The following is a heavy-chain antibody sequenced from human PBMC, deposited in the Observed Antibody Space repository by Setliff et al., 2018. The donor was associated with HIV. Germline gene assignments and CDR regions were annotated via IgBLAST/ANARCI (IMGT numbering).Heavy chain of an antibody. V-gene: IGHV3-53*01. CDR3: ARPHFGQQRANYYSH. J-gene: IGHJ4*02. CDR2: IYSDGSS. D-gene: IGHD2-21*01. CDR1: GFTVSRFY. Sequence: GGSLRLSCAASGFTVSRFYMSWVRQAPGKGLEWVSVIYSDGSSYYADSVRGRFTISRDNYKNTLYLQMNSLRPEDTAVYFCARPHFGQQRANYYSHWGQGALVTVSS.